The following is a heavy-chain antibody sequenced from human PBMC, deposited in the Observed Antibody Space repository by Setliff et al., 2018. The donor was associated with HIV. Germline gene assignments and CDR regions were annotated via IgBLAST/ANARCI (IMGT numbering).Heavy chain of an antibody. J-gene: IGHJ6*03. Sequence: SETLSLTCSVSGASIRGHYWSWIRQSPGKGLEWIGNIYYSGNTNYNPSFKSRVTISVDTSKNQFSLRVNSVTAADTAVYYCARDRSNWNYGKNYMDVWGKGTTVTVS. D-gene: IGHD1-7*01. CDR2: IYYSGNT. V-gene: IGHV4-59*11. CDR3: ARDRSNWNYGKNYMDV. CDR1: GASIRGHY.